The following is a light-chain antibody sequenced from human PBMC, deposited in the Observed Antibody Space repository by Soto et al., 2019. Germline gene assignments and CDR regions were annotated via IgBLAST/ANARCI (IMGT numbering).Light chain of an antibody. CDR3: SSYTSSSTYV. Sequence: QSVLTQPASVSGSAGQSITISCSGTSSDVGGYNSVSWYQHHPGKVPKLMIYEVSYRPSGVSNRFSGSKSGSTATLTISGLQAEDEADYYCSSYTSSSTYVFGTGTKVTVL. CDR1: SSDVGGYNS. CDR2: EVS. J-gene: IGLJ1*01. V-gene: IGLV2-14*01.